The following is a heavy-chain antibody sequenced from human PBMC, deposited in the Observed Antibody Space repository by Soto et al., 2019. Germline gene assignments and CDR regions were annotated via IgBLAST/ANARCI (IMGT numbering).Heavy chain of an antibody. CDR3: ARRWGRTFDY. CDR2: IYYSGST. Sequence: ASETLSLTCTVSGGSISSYYWSWIRQPPGKGLEWIGYIYYSGSTNYNPSLKSRVTISVDTSKNQFSLKLSSVTAAGTAVYYCARRWGRTFDYWGQGTLVTVSS. CDR1: GGSISSYY. V-gene: IGHV4-59*08. J-gene: IGHJ4*02. D-gene: IGHD7-27*01.